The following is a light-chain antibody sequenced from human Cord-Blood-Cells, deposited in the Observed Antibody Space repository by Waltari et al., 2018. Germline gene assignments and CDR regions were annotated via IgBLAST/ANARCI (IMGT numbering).Light chain of an antibody. Sequence: QSALTQPASVSGSPGQSITISCTGTSSDVGGYNYVSWYQQHPGKAPKLMIYDVSNPPSGVSNRLPGSKAGNTAPLTISGLQAEDEADYYCSSYTSSSSYVFGTGTKVTVL. CDR3: SSYTSSSSYV. J-gene: IGLJ1*01. CDR2: DVS. CDR1: SSDVGGYNY. V-gene: IGLV2-14*01.